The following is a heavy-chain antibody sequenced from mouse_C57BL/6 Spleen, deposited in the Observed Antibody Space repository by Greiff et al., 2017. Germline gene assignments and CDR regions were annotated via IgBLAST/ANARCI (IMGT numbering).Heavy chain of an antibody. CDR3: ARACISLPYFGY. J-gene: IGHJ2*02. CDR2: INYAGSST. Sequence: EVKVVESEGGLVQPGSSMKLSCTASGFTFSDYYMAWVRQVPEKGLEWVANINYAGSSTYYLESLKSRYIISRDNAKNILYLQMSSLKSEDTATYYCARACISLPYFGYWGQGTSLTVSS. CDR1: GFTFSDYY. V-gene: IGHV5-16*01. D-gene: IGHD6-1*01.